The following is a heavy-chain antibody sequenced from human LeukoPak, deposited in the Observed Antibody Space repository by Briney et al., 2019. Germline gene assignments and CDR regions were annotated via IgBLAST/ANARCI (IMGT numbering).Heavy chain of an antibody. D-gene: IGHD3-22*01. CDR3: TSYLLLSPFDY. CDR2: IKSKTDGGAT. CDR1: GLTFSNAW. Sequence: GGSLRLSCAASGLTFSNAWMSWVRQAPGKGLEWVGRIKSKTDGGATDYAAPVRGRFTISRDDSKNTLYLQMNSLKTEDTAVYYCTSYLLLSPFDYWGQGTLVTVSS. J-gene: IGHJ4*02. V-gene: IGHV3-15*01.